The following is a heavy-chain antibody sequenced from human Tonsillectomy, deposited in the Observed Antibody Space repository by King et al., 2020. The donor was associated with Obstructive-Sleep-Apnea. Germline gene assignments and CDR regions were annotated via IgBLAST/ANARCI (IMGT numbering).Heavy chain of an antibody. D-gene: IGHD6-19*01. J-gene: IGHJ4*02. CDR2: IDPSDSYS. CDR1: GYNFTRYW. Sequence: VQLVESGAEVKKPGESLRISCKGSGYNFTRYWISWVRQMPGKGLEWMGTIDPSDSYSNYSPSFQGHVTISPDRSISTAYLRWSSLKASDTAIYDWARHIIAVAGVRVYFDYWGQGTLVTVSS. V-gene: IGHV5-10-1*03. CDR3: ARHIIAVAGVRVYFDY.